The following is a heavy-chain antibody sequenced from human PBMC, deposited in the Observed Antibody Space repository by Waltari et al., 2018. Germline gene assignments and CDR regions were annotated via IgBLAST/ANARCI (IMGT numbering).Heavy chain of an antibody. D-gene: IGHD3-10*01. V-gene: IGHV3-21*04. J-gene: IGHJ5*02. CDR2: ISSSSSYI. CDR1: GFTFSSYS. Sequence: VQLVESGGGLVKPGGSLRLSCAASGFTFSSYSMNWVRQAPGKGLEWVSSISSSSSYIYYADSVKGRFTISRDNAKNSLYLQMNSLRAADTAVYYCARDFPSGSLVLVSWGQGTLVTVSS. CDR3: ARDFPSGSLVLVS.